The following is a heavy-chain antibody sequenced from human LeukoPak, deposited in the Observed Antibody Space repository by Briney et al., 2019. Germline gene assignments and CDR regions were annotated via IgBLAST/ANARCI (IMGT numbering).Heavy chain of an antibody. J-gene: IGHJ6*03. V-gene: IGHV3-21*01. CDR1: GFTFSSYS. CDR3: AAYNSYGYLLYYYMDV. Sequence: GGSLRLSCAASGFTFSSYSMNWVRQAPGKGLEWVSSISSSSSYIYYADSVKGRFTISRDNAKNSLYLQMNSLRAEDTAVYYCAAYNSYGYLLYYYMDVWGKGTTVTVSS. CDR2: ISSSSSYI. D-gene: IGHD5-18*01.